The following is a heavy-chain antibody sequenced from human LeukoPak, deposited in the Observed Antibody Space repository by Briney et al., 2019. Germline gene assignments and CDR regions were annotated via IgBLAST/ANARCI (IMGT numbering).Heavy chain of an antibody. CDR1: GFTISSYW. CDR3: ARDIPWGTTTLDY. Sequence: PGGSLRLSCAASGFTISSYWMTWVRQAPGKGLERVASISEDGSEKKYVDSVKGRFTISRDNAKYSLYLQMNSLRADDTAVYYCARDIPWGTTTLDYWGQGTLVTVSS. J-gene: IGHJ4*02. D-gene: IGHD1-26*01. CDR2: ISEDGSEK. V-gene: IGHV3-7*01.